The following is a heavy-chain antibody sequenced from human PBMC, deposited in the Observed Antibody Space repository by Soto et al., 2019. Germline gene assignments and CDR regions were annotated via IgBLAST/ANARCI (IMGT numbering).Heavy chain of an antibody. D-gene: IGHD1-7*01. J-gene: IGHJ4*02. CDR1: GYIFTSQG. CDR3: ARGRTRALDY. V-gene: IGHV1-18*01. CDR2: ISTYNGNP. Sequence: EASVKVSCKASGYIFTSQGISWVRQAPGQGLEWMGWISTYNGNPNYAQKLQGRVTMTTNTSTTTAFLELRSLTSDDTAVYYCARGRTRALDYWGQGTPVTVSS.